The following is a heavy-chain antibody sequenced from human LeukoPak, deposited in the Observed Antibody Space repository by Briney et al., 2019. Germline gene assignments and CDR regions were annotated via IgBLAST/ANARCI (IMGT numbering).Heavy chain of an antibody. Sequence: PSETLSLTCTVSGGSISSSSYYWGWIRQPPGKGLEWIGSIYYSGSTYYNPSLKSRVTISVDTSKNQFSLKLSSVTAADTAEYYCARGSLRYSGPRNFDYWGQGTLVTVSS. CDR1: GGSISSSSYY. V-gene: IGHV4-39*01. D-gene: IGHD4-11*01. J-gene: IGHJ4*02. CDR3: ARGSLRYSGPRNFDY. CDR2: IYYSGST.